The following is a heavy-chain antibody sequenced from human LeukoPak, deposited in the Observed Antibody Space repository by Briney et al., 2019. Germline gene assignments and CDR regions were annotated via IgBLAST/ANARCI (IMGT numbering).Heavy chain of an antibody. CDR2: INTSGST. CDR1: GGSISSYY. CDR3: ARHRVAAGTNWFDP. J-gene: IGHJ5*02. Sequence: SETLSLTCTVSGGSISSYYWSWIRQPLGKGLEWIGYINTSGSTNYNPSLKSRVTISVDTSKNQFSLKLSSVTAADTAVYYCARHRVAAGTNWFDPWGQGTLVTVSS. D-gene: IGHD6-13*01. V-gene: IGHV4-4*09.